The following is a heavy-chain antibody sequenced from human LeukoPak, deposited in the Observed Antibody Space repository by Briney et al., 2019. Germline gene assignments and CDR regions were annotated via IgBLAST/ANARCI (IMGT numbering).Heavy chain of an antibody. Sequence: GGSLRLSCAASGFTFSSYAMHWVRQAPGKGLEWVAVISYDGSNKYYADSVKGRFTISRDNSKNTLYLQMNSLRAEDTAVYYCARDSCGSPSCFDYWGQGTLDTVSS. CDR3: ARDSCGSPSCFDY. J-gene: IGHJ4*02. D-gene: IGHD2-2*01. V-gene: IGHV3-30*01. CDR2: ISYDGSNK. CDR1: GFTFSSYA.